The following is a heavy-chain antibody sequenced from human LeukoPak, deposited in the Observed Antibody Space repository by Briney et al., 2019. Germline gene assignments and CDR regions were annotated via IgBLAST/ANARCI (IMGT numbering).Heavy chain of an antibody. CDR3: ARGGIAAAGTAIDY. Sequence: PGGSLRLSCAASGFTFSSYGMHWVRQAPGKGLEWVAVISYDGSNKYYAESVKGRFTISRDNSKNTLYLQMNSLRAEDTAVYYCARGGIAAAGTAIDYWGQGTLVTVSS. V-gene: IGHV3-30*03. J-gene: IGHJ4*02. CDR1: GFTFSSYG. D-gene: IGHD6-13*01. CDR2: ISYDGSNK.